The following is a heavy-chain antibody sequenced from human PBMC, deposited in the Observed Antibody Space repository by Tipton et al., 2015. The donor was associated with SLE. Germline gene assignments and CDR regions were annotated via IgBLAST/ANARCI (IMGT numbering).Heavy chain of an antibody. Sequence: TLSLTRAVYGGSFNGHYWNWFRQSPGKGLEWIGESNESGITHYNSSLKSRVTISVDTSKSQFSLKLRSVIAADTALYYCARGRRPVIRYFDGPKGAFFDSWGQGNLVTVSS. V-gene: IGHV4-34*01. D-gene: IGHD3-9*01. CDR2: SNESGIT. CDR3: ARGRRPVIRYFDGPKGAFFDS. CDR1: GGSFNGHY. J-gene: IGHJ4*02.